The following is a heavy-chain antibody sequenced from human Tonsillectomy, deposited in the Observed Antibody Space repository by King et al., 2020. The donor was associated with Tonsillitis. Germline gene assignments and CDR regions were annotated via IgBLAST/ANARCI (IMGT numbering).Heavy chain of an antibody. Sequence: VQLVESGGGVVQPGRSLSLSCAASGFSFSSNGMHWVRQAPGKGLEWVAVISFDGSNKNYADSVKGRFTISRDNSNNTLFLHMNSLRAEDTAVYYCARERLYSSCRGIDYWGQGALLSVSS. D-gene: IGHD2-21*01. CDR1: GFSFSSNG. CDR3: ARERLYSSCRGIDY. J-gene: IGHJ4*02. V-gene: IGHV3-33*05. CDR2: ISFDGSNK.